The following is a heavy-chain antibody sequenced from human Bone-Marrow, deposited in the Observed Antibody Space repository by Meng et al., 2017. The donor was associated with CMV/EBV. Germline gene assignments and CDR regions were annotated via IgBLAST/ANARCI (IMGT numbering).Heavy chain of an antibody. CDR1: GFTFSSYG. Sequence: GESLKISCAASGFTFSSYGMHWVRQAPGKGLEWVAVIWYDGSNKYYADSVKGRFTISRDNSKNTLYLQMNSLRAEDTAVYYCAKSSDFWSGYYYYYYGMDVWGQGTTVTVSS. CDR2: IWYDGSNK. CDR3: AKSSDFWSGYYYYYYGMDV. D-gene: IGHD3-3*01. V-gene: IGHV3-33*06. J-gene: IGHJ6*02.